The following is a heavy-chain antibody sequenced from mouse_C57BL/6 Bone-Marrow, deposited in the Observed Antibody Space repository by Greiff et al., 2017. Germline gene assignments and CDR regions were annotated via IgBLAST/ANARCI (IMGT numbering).Heavy chain of an antibody. CDR1: GYTFTSYW. Sequence: VQLVESGAELVKPGASVKLSCKASGYTFTSYWMHWVKQRPGQGLEWIGMIHPNSGSTNYNEKFKSKATLTVDKSSSTAYMQLSSLTSEDSAVYYCARRGWLLPFAYWGQGTLVTVSA. CDR3: ARRGWLLPFAY. V-gene: IGHV1-64*01. CDR2: IHPNSGST. D-gene: IGHD2-3*01. J-gene: IGHJ3*01.